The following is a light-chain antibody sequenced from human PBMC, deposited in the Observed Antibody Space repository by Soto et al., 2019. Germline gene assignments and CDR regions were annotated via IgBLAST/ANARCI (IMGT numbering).Light chain of an antibody. Sequence: QSVPTHPASVSPSPGQPTTISCTGTSGDIGSYNRVSWYQQHPGKAPNLIIYEVTDRPSGVSNRFSVSKSGNTASLTISGLQAEDEAEYYCSSYTNINTRACVFGSGTKVTVL. V-gene: IGLV2-14*01. CDR1: SGDIGSYNR. J-gene: IGLJ1*01. CDR3: SSYTNINTRACV. CDR2: EVT.